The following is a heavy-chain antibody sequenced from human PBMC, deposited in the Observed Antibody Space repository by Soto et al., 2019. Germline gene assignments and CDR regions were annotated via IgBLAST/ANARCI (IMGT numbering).Heavy chain of an antibody. J-gene: IGHJ5*02. CDR3: ARTQTVPYSVANNWFDP. Sequence: SETLSLTCTVSGGSISTYYWSWIRQPPGKGLEWIGYIYYSGSTNYNPSLKSRVTISVDTSKNQFSLKLSSVTAADTAVYYCARTQTVPYSVANNWFDPWGQGTLVTVSS. CDR1: GGSISTYY. V-gene: IGHV4-59*01. CDR2: IYYSGST. D-gene: IGHD2-21*01.